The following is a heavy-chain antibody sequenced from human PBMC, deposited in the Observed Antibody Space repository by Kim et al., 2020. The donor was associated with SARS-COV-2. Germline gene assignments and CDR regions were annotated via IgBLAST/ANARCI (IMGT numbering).Heavy chain of an antibody. D-gene: IGHD3-22*01. Sequence: ASVKVSCKASGYTFTSYYMHWVRQAPGQGLEWMGIINPSGGSTSYAQKFQGRVTMTRDTSTSTVYMELSSLRSEDTAVYYCARDRLTRYYYDSSGYLYYFDYWGQGTLVTVSS. V-gene: IGHV1-46*01. CDR1: GYTFTSYY. CDR2: INPSGGST. CDR3: ARDRLTRYYYDSSGYLYYFDY. J-gene: IGHJ4*02.